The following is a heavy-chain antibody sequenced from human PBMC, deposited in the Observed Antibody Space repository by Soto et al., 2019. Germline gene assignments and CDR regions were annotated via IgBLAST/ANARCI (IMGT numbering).Heavy chain of an antibody. V-gene: IGHV4-4*02. CDR1: GVSIGSNYY. CDR2: TSHIGSV. CDR3: ARSLGWYAIDY. D-gene: IGHD6-19*01. J-gene: IGHJ4*02. Sequence: QVLLQESGPGLVQPSGTLSLSCVVSGVSIGSNYYWGWVPHSPGKGVEWLGATSHIGSVNYNPSLKXXVTISMDKSQNQFSLKLNSVTAADTAVYYCARSLGWYAIDYWGQGTLVIVSS.